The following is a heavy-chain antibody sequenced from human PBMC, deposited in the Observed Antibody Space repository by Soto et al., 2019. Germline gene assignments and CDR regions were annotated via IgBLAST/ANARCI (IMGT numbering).Heavy chain of an antibody. V-gene: IGHV3-66*01. CDR1: GSTVSNNY. D-gene: IGHD2-15*01. CDR3: AKGGNGDPFPD. CDR2: IYSGDST. J-gene: IGHJ4*02. Sequence: GGSLRLSCAASGSTVSNNYMSWVRQAPGKGLEWVSVIYSGDSTYYADSVKGRFTISRDNSKNTLYLQMNSLRAEDTAVYYCAKGGNGDPFPDWGQGTLVTVSS.